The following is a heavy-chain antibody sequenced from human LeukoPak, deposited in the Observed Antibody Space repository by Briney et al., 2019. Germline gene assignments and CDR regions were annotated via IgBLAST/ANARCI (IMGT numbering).Heavy chain of an antibody. CDR2: IYYSGST. Sequence: SETLSLTCTVSGGSVSSNLYYWSWIRQPPGEGLEWIGYIYYSGSTNYNPSLKSRVTISVDTSKSQFSLKLSSVTAADTAVYYCAREVSYDSSGYHDYWGQGTLVTVSS. CDR3: AREVSYDSSGYHDY. CDR1: GGSVSSNLYY. D-gene: IGHD3-22*01. V-gene: IGHV4-61*01. J-gene: IGHJ4*02.